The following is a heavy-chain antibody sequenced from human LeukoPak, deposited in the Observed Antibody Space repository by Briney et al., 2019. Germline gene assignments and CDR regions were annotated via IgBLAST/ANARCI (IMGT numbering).Heavy chain of an antibody. J-gene: IGHJ3*02. V-gene: IGHV3-48*03. CDR3: ARVGWVLRYAFDI. D-gene: IGHD3-16*01. CDR2: ISSRGSTI. Sequence: GGSLRLSCEASGFSLSSYEMNWVRQAPGKGLGWVSHISSRGSTIYYADSVKGRFTISGDNAKNSLYLQMNSLRAEDTAVYYCARVGWVLRYAFDIWGQGTMVTVSS. CDR1: GFSLSSYE.